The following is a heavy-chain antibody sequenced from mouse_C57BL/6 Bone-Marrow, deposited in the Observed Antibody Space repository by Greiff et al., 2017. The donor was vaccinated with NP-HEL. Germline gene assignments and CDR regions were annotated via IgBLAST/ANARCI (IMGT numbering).Heavy chain of an antibody. D-gene: IGHD1-1*01. CDR3: ARHRPYYYGSSYYYAMDY. CDR2: IWSDGST. Sequence: VQLKESGPGLVAPSQSLSITCTVSGFSLTSYGVHWVRQPPGKGLEWLVVIWSDGSTTYNSALKSRLSISKDNSKSQVFLKMNSLQTDDTAMYYCARHRPYYYGSSYYYAMDYWGQGTSVTVSS. CDR1: GFSLTSYG. V-gene: IGHV2-6-1*01. J-gene: IGHJ4*01.